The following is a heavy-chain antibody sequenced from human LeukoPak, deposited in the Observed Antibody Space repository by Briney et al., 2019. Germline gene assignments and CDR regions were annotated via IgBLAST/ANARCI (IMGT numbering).Heavy chain of an antibody. V-gene: IGHV3-23*01. CDR2: ISGSGGST. D-gene: IGHD6-6*01. Sequence: GGSLRLSCAASGFTFSTYAMSWVRQAPGMGLEWVSTISGSGGSTFYADSVKGRFTISRDNSKNTLYLQMNSLRAEDTAVYYCAKDQDIAAGEFDYWGQGTLVTVSS. J-gene: IGHJ4*02. CDR1: GFTFSTYA. CDR3: AKDQDIAAGEFDY.